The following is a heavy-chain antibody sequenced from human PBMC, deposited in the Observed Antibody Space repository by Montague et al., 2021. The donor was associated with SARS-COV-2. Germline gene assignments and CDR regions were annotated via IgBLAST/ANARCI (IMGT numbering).Heavy chain of an antibody. V-gene: IGHV2-70*11. CDR3: ARLSGVAPRCYYEGMDV. D-gene: IGHD7-27*01. Sequence: VKPTQTLTLTCTFSGFSLRTAGTCVSWIRQSPGKAPQWLARIDWDGDKYYSRTLETRVSISTDTAKTQVVLTMTNVDPMDTATYYCARLSGVAPRCYYEGMDVWGQGTAVTVSS. J-gene: IGHJ6*02. CDR1: GFSLRTAGTC. CDR2: IDWDGDK.